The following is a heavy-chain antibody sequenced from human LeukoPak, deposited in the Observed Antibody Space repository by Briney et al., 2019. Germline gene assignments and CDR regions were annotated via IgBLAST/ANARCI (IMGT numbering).Heavy chain of an antibody. CDR3: ARVLSGSGSPVWYYYYYMDV. V-gene: IGHV4-39*07. CDR1: GGSISSSSYY. D-gene: IGHD3-10*01. Sequence: SETLSLTCTVSGGSISSSSYYLGWIRQPPGKGLEWIGSIYYSGSTYYNPSLKSRVTISVDTSKNQFSLKLSSVTAADTAVYYCARVLSGSGSPVWYYYYYMDVWGKGTTVTVSS. CDR2: IYYSGST. J-gene: IGHJ6*03.